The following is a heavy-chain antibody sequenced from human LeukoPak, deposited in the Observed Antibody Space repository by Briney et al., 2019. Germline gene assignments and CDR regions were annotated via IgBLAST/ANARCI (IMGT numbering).Heavy chain of an antibody. CDR3: ARDGGLHTNFDY. D-gene: IGHD2-15*01. Sequence: GGSLRLSCAASGFTFSSYTMSWVRQAPGKGLEWVANTKPDGSAEYYADSVRGRFTASRDNANNLLYLQMNRLRAEDTAVYYCARDGGLHTNFDYWGQGTLLTVSS. CDR1: GFTFSSYT. J-gene: IGHJ4*02. V-gene: IGHV3-7*01. CDR2: TKPDGSAE.